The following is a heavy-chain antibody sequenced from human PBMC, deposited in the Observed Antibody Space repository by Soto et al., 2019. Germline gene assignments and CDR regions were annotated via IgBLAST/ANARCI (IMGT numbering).Heavy chain of an antibody. CDR1: GYTFSIYA. Sequence: ASVKVSCKASGYTFSIYAIHWVRQAPGQRLEWMGWIHPGQNNTKYSQNLQGRVTITRDTSSYTAYMELSSLTSEDTAVYYCAREGGGDCYYWGQGTPVTVSS. V-gene: IGHV1-3*01. J-gene: IGHJ4*02. D-gene: IGHD2-21*02. CDR2: IHPGQNNT. CDR3: AREGGGDCYY.